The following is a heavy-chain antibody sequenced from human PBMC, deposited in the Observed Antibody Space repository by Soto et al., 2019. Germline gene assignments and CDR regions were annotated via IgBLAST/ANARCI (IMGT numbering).Heavy chain of an antibody. Sequence: QVQLVQSGAEVKKPGSSVKVSCKASGGTFSSYAISWVRQAPGQGLELMGGIIPIFGTANYAQKFQGRVTITADESTSTAYMELSSLRSEDTAVYYCARDRTGTTTDPVGFDYWGQGTLVTVSS. J-gene: IGHJ4*02. CDR1: GGTFSSYA. V-gene: IGHV1-69*01. CDR3: ARDRTGTTTDPVGFDY. D-gene: IGHD1-7*01. CDR2: IIPIFGTA.